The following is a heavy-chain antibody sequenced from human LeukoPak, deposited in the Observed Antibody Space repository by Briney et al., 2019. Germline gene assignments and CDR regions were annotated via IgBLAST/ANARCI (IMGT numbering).Heavy chain of an antibody. Sequence: VSVKVSCKASEYTFTGYYMHWVRQAPGQGLEWMGWINPNSGGTNYAQKFQGRVTMTRDTSISTAYMELSRLRSDDTAVYYCARNEFWSGSGWFDPWGQGTLVTVSS. V-gene: IGHV1-2*02. D-gene: IGHD3-3*01. CDR2: INPNSGGT. CDR3: ARNEFWSGSGWFDP. J-gene: IGHJ5*02. CDR1: EYTFTGYY.